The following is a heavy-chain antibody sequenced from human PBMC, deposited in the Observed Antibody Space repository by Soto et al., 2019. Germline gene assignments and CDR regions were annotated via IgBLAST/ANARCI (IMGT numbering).Heavy chain of an antibody. V-gene: IGHV4-59*01. J-gene: IGHJ5*02. CDR2: MAYTGST. D-gene: IGHD4-17*01. CDR3: AREGAYGDTP. CDR1: RSSINTYY. Sequence: QTLSLTFTVSRSSINTYYWSWIRQPPGNGLECTGYMAYTGSTNYNPSLKSRVTISRDTSKNQFLLKLSSVTAADTAVYYCAREGAYGDTPWGQGTLVSVS.